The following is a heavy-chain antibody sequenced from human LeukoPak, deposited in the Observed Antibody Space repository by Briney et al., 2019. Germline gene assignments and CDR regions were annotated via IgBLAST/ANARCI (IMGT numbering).Heavy chain of an antibody. CDR2: IRRDGGAA. CDR1: GFTFSSYW. CDR3: ARDHENGYYIH. J-gene: IGHJ4*02. D-gene: IGHD3-22*01. Sequence: GGSLRPSCAASGFTFSSYWMTWVRRAPGKGLEWVANIRRDGGAAYYVDSVKGRFTISRDNAENSLFLQMNSLRVEDTAVYYCARDHENGYYIHWGQGTLVTVSS. V-gene: IGHV3-7*01.